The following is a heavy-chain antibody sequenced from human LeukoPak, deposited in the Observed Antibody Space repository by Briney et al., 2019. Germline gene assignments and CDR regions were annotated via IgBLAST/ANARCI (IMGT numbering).Heavy chain of an antibody. V-gene: IGHV4-39*07. CDR3: ARAPAVWGVLHTNWFDP. J-gene: IGHJ5*02. D-gene: IGHD3-10*01. Sequence: PSETLSLTCTVSGGSISSSSYYWGWIRQPPGKGLEWIGSIYYSGSTYYNPSLKSRVTISVDTSKNQFSLKLSSVTAADTAVYYCARAPAVWGVLHTNWFDPWGQGTLVTVSS. CDR2: IYYSGST. CDR1: GGSISSSSYY.